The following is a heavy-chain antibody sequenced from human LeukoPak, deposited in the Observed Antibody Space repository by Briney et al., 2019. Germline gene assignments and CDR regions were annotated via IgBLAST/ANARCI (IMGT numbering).Heavy chain of an antibody. Sequence: GSSVKVSCKSSGGTFSSYAISWVRQAPGQGLEWMGGIIPIFGTANYAQKFQGRVTITADKSTSTAYMELSSLRSEDTAVYYCARDRQSSSWSMYNWFDPWGQGTLVTVSS. D-gene: IGHD6-13*01. CDR3: ARDRQSSSWSMYNWFDP. CDR1: GGTFSSYA. CDR2: IIPIFGTA. J-gene: IGHJ5*02. V-gene: IGHV1-69*06.